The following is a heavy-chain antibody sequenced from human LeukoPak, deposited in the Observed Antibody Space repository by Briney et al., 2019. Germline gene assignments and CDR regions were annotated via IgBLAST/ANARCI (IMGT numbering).Heavy chain of an antibody. CDR1: GGSFSGYY. J-gene: IGHJ6*03. Sequence: PSETLSLTCAVYGGSFSGYYWSWIRQPPGKGLEWIGEINHRGSTNYNPSLKSRVTISVDTSKNQFSLKLSSVTAADTAVYYCARGRPYYYYYYMDVWGKGTTVTVSS. D-gene: IGHD6-6*01. CDR3: ARGRPYYYYYYMDV. V-gene: IGHV4-34*01. CDR2: INHRGST.